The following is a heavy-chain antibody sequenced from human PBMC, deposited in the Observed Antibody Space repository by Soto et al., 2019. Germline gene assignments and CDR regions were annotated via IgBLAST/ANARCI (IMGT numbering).Heavy chain of an antibody. CDR1: GGSISSGDYY. D-gene: IGHD6-6*01. V-gene: IGHV4-30-4*01. J-gene: IGHJ6*02. CDR2: IYYSGST. Sequence: QVQLQESGPGLVKPSQTLSLTCTVSGGSISSGDYYWSWIRQPPGKGLEWIGYIYYSGSTSYNPSLTIAVTHALDPCRNQFSRNLSSVADAYTAVYDCARVPRIASQGYYYYYGMDVWGQGTTVTVSS. CDR3: ARVPRIASQGYYYYYGMDV.